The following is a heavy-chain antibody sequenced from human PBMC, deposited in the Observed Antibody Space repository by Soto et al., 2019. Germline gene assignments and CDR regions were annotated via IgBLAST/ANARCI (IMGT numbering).Heavy chain of an antibody. CDR2: IGGSGGYI. CDR3: AKDPVFFHSGSLYYYFYN. J-gene: IGHJ4*02. Sequence: EVQLLESGGDLVQPGGSLRLSCVVSGFTFSNFAMSWVRQAPGKGPEWVAAIGGSGGYIFYADSVKGRFTISRDDSKNTLYLQMNSLRAEDTAVYSCAKDPVFFHSGSLYYYFYNWGQGTLVTVSS. D-gene: IGHD6-13*01. CDR1: GFTFSNFA. V-gene: IGHV3-23*01.